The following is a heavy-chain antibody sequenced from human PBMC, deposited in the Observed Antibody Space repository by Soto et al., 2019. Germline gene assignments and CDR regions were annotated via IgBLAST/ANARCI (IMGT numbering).Heavy chain of an antibody. CDR3: ARLVRYDYIWGSYRRPPTRDY. CDR1: CGSFSGYY. Sequence: SETLSLTCAVYCGSFSGYYWSWIRQPPGKGLEWIGEINHSGSTNYNPSLKSRVTISVDTSKNQFSLKLSSVTAADTAVYYCARLVRYDYIWGSYRRPPTRDYWGQGTLVTVSS. J-gene: IGHJ4*02. V-gene: IGHV4-34*01. CDR2: INHSGST. D-gene: IGHD3-16*02.